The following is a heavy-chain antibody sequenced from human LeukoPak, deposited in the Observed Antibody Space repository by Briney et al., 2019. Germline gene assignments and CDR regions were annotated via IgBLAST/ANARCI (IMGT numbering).Heavy chain of an antibody. CDR2: INPSGGST. Sequence: ASVKVSCKASGYTFTSYYMHWVRQAPGQGLEWMGIINPSGGSTSYAQKFQGGVTMTRDTSTSTVYMELSSLRSEDTAVYYCARDGSSLRFLQWLLYDYWGQGTLVTVSS. D-gene: IGHD3-3*01. CDR3: ARDGSSLRFLQWLLYDY. CDR1: GYTFTSYY. V-gene: IGHV1-46*01. J-gene: IGHJ4*02.